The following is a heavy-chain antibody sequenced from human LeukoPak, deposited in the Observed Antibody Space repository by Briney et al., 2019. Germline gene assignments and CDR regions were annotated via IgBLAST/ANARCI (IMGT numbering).Heavy chain of an antibody. V-gene: IGHV1-2*02. CDR1: GYTFTGYY. J-gene: IGHJ4*02. CDR3: ARVYYYDSSGYIDY. Sequence: ASVKVSCKASGYTFTGYYMHWVRQAPGQGREWMGWINPNSGGTNYAQKFQGRVTMTRDTSISTAYMELSRLRSEDTAVYYCARVYYYDSSGYIDYWGQGTLVTVSS. CDR2: INPNSGGT. D-gene: IGHD3-22*01.